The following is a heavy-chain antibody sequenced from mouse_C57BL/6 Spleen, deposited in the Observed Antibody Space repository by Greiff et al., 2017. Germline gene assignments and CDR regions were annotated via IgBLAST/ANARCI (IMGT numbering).Heavy chain of an antibody. Sequence: VQLQQSGPELVKPGASVKISCKASGYSFTSYYIHWVKQRPGQGLEWIGWIYPGSGNTKYNEKFKGKATLTADTSSSTAYMQLSSLTSEDSAVYYCAREGAYYRGAMDDWGQGTSVTVSS. CDR2: IYPGSGNT. CDR1: GYSFTSYY. V-gene: IGHV1-66*01. D-gene: IGHD2-14*01. CDR3: AREGAYYRGAMDD. J-gene: IGHJ4*01.